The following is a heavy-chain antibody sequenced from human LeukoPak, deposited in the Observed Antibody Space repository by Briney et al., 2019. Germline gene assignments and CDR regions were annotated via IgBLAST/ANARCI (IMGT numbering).Heavy chain of an antibody. CDR3: AKDTHASFPTVTMMAYYFDY. Sequence: PGGSLRLSCAASGFTFSSYGMYWVRQAPGKGLEWVAFIRYDGSNKYYADSVKGRFTISRDNSKNTLYLQMNSLRAEDTAVYYCAKDTHASFPTVTMMAYYFDYWGQGTLVTVSS. J-gene: IGHJ4*02. CDR2: IRYDGSNK. D-gene: IGHD4-17*01. CDR1: GFTFSSYG. V-gene: IGHV3-30*02.